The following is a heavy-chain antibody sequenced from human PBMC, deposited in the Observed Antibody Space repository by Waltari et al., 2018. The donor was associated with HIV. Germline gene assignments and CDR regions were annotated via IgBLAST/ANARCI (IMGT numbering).Heavy chain of an antibody. Sequence: QVKLVESGGVVVQPGRSLRLSCAASGVTFSRYDMHWVRQDPGKGLEWVEVISYDGSNKYYADSVKGRFTISRDNSKNTLYLQMNSRRAEDTAVYYCARDQTMTRAFDIWGQGTMVTVSS. CDR1: GVTFSRYD. CDR2: ISYDGSNK. V-gene: IGHV3-30*01. D-gene: IGHD3-22*01. J-gene: IGHJ3*02. CDR3: ARDQTMTRAFDI.